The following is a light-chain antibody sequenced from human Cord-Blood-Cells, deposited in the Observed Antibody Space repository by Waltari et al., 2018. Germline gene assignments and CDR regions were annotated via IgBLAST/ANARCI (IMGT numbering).Light chain of an antibody. Sequence: EIVLTQSPATLSLSPGERATLSCRASQSVSSYLAWYQQKPGQAPRLLIYDASNRATGIPARFSCSRSGTDFTLTISSLEPEDFAVYYCQQRSNWPPYSFGQGTKLEIK. V-gene: IGKV3-11*01. CDR1: QSVSSY. J-gene: IGKJ2*03. CDR3: QQRSNWPPYS. CDR2: DAS.